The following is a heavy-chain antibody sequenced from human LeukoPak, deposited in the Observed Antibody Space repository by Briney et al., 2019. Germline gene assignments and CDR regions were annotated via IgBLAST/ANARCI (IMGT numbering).Heavy chain of an antibody. Sequence: GGSLSLSCAASGFTLSNHGMSLLRQDPPKGLEWPSNLSGSRINTYYADSVKDRFTTSRNNSKNTLYLQMNSLRAEDTAVDYCAKGIYSSGWSYFDYWGHGTLVTVSS. CDR1: GFTLSNHG. J-gene: IGHJ4*01. D-gene: IGHD6-19*01. CDR2: LSGSRINT. CDR3: AKGIYSSGWSYFDY. V-gene: IGHV3-23*01.